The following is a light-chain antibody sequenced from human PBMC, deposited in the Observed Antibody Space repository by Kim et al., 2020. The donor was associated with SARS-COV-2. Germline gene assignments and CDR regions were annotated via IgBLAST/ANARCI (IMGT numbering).Light chain of an antibody. CDR3: QQYGSSSYT. J-gene: IGKJ2*01. CDR1: QSVSSNY. CDR2: GAS. Sequence: SPGEGATLSCRASQSVSSNYLAWYQQKPGQAPRLLIYGASSRATGIPDRFSGSGSGTDFTLTISRLEPEDFAVYYCQQYGSSSYTFGQGTKVDIK. V-gene: IGKV3-20*01.